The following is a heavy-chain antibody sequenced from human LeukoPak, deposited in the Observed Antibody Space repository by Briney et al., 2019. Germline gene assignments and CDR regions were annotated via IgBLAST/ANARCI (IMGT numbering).Heavy chain of an antibody. Sequence: GGSLRLSCAASGFTVSSNYMSWVRQAPGKGLEWVSVIYSGGSTYYADSVKGRFTISRDNSKNTLYLQMNSLRAEDTAVYYCAKETAGAGPWGGFYYWGQGTLVNGSS. CDR3: AKETAGAGPWGGFYY. J-gene: IGHJ4*01. CDR2: IYSGGST. V-gene: IGHV3-53*01. D-gene: IGHD6-13*01. CDR1: GFTVSSNY.